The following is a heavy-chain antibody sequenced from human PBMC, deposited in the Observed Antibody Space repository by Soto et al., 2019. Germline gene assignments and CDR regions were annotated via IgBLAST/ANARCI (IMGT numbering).Heavy chain of an antibody. J-gene: IGHJ6*02. CDR1: GFAFSTYW. CDR3: ARGAKNIYAMDV. V-gene: IGHV3-74*01. Sequence: EVQLVESGGGLVQPGGSLRLSCAASGFAFSTYWMHWVRQAPGTGLLWVARIKFDGSSTYSADSVKGRFTISRDDAKNTLYLQMNGLRVDDTAVYYCARGAKNIYAMDVWGQGTTVTVSS. CDR2: IKFDGSST.